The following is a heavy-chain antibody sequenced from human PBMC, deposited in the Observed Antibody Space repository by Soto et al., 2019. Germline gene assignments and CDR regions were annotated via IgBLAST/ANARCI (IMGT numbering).Heavy chain of an antibody. CDR1: GCTFNNAR. Sequence: EVQLVESGGALVEPGGSLRLSCAASGCTFNNARMSWVRQAPGKGLDWVGRIDGGKTDFAASVEGRFTFSRDDSRNTLFLQMNSLKTEDTGVYYCTSNAAAKVGTLSYWGQGTLVTVSS. V-gene: IGHV3-15*02. J-gene: IGHJ4*02. CDR2: IDGGKT. CDR3: TSNAAAKVGTLSY. D-gene: IGHD1-26*01.